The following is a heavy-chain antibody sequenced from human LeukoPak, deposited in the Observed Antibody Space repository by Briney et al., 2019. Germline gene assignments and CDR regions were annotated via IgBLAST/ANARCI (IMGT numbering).Heavy chain of an antibody. D-gene: IGHD3-10*01. J-gene: IGHJ2*01. Sequence: PSETLSLTCTVSGGSISSGGYYWSWIRQHPGKGLEWIGYIYYSGSTYYNPSLKSRVTISVDTSKNQFSLKLSSVTAADTAVYYCARVPPMVRGVKNVWYFDLWGRGTLVTVSS. CDR3: ARVPPMVRGVKNVWYFDL. V-gene: IGHV4-31*03. CDR1: GGSISSGGYY. CDR2: IYYSGST.